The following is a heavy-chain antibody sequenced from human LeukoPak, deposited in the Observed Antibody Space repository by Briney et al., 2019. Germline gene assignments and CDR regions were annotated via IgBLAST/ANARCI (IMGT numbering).Heavy chain of an antibody. D-gene: IGHD3-10*01. CDR2: IYNSGST. V-gene: IGHV4-59*08. Sequence: SETLSLTCTVSGDSISSYYWNWIRQPPGKGLEWVGYIYNSGSTNYNPSLKSRVTISVDTSKNQFSLKLTSVTAADTAVYYCARRSGYYYGVDVWGQGTTVTVSS. CDR3: ARRSGYYYGVDV. J-gene: IGHJ6*02. CDR1: GDSISSYY.